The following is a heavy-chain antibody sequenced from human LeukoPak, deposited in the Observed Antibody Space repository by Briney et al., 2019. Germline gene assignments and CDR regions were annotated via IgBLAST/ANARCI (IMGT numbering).Heavy chain of an antibody. D-gene: IGHD4-17*01. CDR2: FSYSGST. V-gene: IGHV4-39*01. CDR3: ARRDYGDYVEYYFDY. Sequence: SETLSLTGSVSGGSVSSSSDHWGWIRQPPGKGLEWIGTFSYSGSTYYTPSLKSRLTLSVDTSKNQFSLKLSSVTAADTAVYYCARRDYGDYVEYYFDYWGQGTLVTVSS. J-gene: IGHJ4*02. CDR1: GGSVSSSSDH.